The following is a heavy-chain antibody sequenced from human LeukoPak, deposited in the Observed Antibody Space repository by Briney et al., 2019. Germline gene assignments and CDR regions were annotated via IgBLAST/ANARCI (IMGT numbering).Heavy chain of an antibody. CDR3: SRALGSSSDS. V-gene: IGHV3-64*04. J-gene: IGHJ4*02. Sequence: PGGSLRLSCAASGFTFSTYSMHWVRQAPGKGLEYVSAVTSNGGRTYYADSVKGRFTIYRDNAENTLYLQMNSLRAEDTAVYYCSRALGSSSDSWGQGTLVTVSS. D-gene: IGHD1-26*01. CDR1: GFTFSTYS. CDR2: VTSNGGRT.